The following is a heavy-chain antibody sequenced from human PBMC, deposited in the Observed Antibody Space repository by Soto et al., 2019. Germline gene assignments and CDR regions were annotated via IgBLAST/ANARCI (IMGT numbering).Heavy chain of an antibody. CDR1: GYSFTSYW. D-gene: IGHD3-10*01. CDR3: ARDDSGSAPRSYYGMDV. J-gene: IGHJ6*02. Sequence: PGESLKISCKGSGYSFTSYWIGWVRQMPGKGLEWMGIIYPGDSDTRYSPSFQGQVTITADESTSTAYMELSSLRSEDTAVYYCARDDSGSAPRSYYGMDVWGQGTTVTVSS. V-gene: IGHV5-51*01. CDR2: IYPGDSDT.